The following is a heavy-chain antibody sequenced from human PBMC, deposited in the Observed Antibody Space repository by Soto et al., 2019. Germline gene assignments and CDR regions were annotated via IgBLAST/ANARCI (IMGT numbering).Heavy chain of an antibody. CDR2: IAYDGNIE. J-gene: IGHJ5*02. V-gene: IGHV3-30-3*01. D-gene: IGHD3-10*01. CDR1: GFTFSSHT. CDR3: ARVPETLRHPKYGHNWFEP. Sequence: QVRLVESGGGVIQPGRSLRLSCAASGFTFSSHTMHWVRQAPGKGLEWVGVIAYDGNIEYYADSVTGRFTISRDNSKNMLYRQMNSLRPEDTAVYYCARVPETLRHPKYGHNWFEPWGQGTLVTVSS.